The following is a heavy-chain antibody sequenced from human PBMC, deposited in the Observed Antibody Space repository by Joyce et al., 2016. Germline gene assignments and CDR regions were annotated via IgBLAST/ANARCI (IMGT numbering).Heavy chain of an antibody. J-gene: IGHJ4*02. V-gene: IGHV3-74*03. CDR3: ARLRRWSGPSDC. CDR1: GFTFSGYW. Sequence: EVQLVESGGGLVQPGGSLRLSCAASGFTFSGYWMYWVRKAPGKGLVWCSRMNRDGSSTTYADSVKGRFTISRDNAKNTLYLQMNSLRAEDTAVYYCARLRRWSGPSDCWGQGTLVTVSS. CDR2: MNRDGSST. D-gene: IGHD4-23*01.